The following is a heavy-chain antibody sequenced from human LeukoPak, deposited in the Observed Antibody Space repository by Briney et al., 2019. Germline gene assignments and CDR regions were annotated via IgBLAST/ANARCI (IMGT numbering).Heavy chain of an antibody. CDR3: ARVGGPSGFDNFDY. J-gene: IGHJ4*02. D-gene: IGHD3-22*01. CDR1: GGSISSHY. V-gene: IGHV4-59*11. Sequence: SETLSLTCTVSGGSISSHYWSWIRQPPGKGLEWIGYIYYSGSTNYNPSLKSRVTISVDTSKNQFSLKPSSVTAADTAVYYCARVGGPSGFDNFDYWGQGTLVTVSS. CDR2: IYYSGST.